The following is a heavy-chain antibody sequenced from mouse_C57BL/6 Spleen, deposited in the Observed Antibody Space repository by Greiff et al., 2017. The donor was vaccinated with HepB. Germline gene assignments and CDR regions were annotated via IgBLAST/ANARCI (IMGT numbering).Heavy chain of an antibody. V-gene: IGHV1-61*01. CDR1: GYTFTSYW. CDR2: IYPSDSET. D-gene: IGHD3-2*02. CDR3: ARGDSSGYWFAY. Sequence: QVQLQQPGAELVRPGSSVKLSCKASGYTFTSYWMDWVKQRPGQGLEWIGNIYPSDSETHYNQKFKDKATLTVDKSSSTAYVQLSSLTSEDSAVYYCARGDSSGYWFAYWGQGTLVTVSA. J-gene: IGHJ3*01.